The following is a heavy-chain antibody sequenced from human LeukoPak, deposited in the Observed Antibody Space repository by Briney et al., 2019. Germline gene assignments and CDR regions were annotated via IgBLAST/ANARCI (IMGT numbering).Heavy chain of an antibody. Sequence: ASVKVSCKASGYTFTGYYMLWVRQAPGQGLAWMGWINPNSGGTKYAQKFQGRVTMTRDTSISTAYMELSRLRSDDTAVYYWSRIRFGNYYCYGMDVWGQGTTVTVSS. V-gene: IGHV1-2*02. J-gene: IGHJ6*02. CDR1: GYTFTGYY. CDR2: INPNSGGT. CDR3: SRIRFGNYYCYGMDV. D-gene: IGHD3-10*01.